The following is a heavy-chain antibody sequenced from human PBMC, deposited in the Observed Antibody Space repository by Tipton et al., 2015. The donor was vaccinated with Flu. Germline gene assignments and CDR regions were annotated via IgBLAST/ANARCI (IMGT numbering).Heavy chain of an antibody. V-gene: IGHV3-21*01. J-gene: IGHJ5*02. CDR3: ARDLRYCSSTSCSGWYDWFDP. CDR1: GFTFSSYS. Sequence: SLRLSCAASGFTFSSYSMNWVRQAPGKGLEWVSSISSSSSYIYYADSVKGRFTISRDNAKNSLYLQMNSLRAEDTAVYYCARDLRYCSSTSCSGWYDWFDPWGQGTLVTVSS. CDR2: ISSSSSYI. D-gene: IGHD2-2*01.